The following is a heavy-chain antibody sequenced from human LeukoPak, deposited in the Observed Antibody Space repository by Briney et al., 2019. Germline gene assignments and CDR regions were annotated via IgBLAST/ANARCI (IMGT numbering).Heavy chain of an antibody. Sequence: SVKVSCKASGGTFSSYAISWVRQAPGQGLEWMGGIIPIFGTANYAQKFQGRVTITTDESTSTAYMELSSLRSEDTAVYYCARASYSSSWHYYHYYMDVWGKGTTVTVSS. CDR1: GGTFSSYA. D-gene: IGHD6-13*01. J-gene: IGHJ6*03. CDR3: ARASYSSSWHYYHYYMDV. V-gene: IGHV1-69*05. CDR2: IIPIFGTA.